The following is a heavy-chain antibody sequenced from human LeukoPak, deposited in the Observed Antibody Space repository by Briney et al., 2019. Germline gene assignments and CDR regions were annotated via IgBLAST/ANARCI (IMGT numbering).Heavy chain of an antibody. D-gene: IGHD3-10*01. J-gene: IGHJ4*02. CDR1: GGSFSGYY. Sequence: SETLSLTCAVYGGSFSGYYWSWTRQPPGKGLEWIGEINHSGSTNYNPSLKSRVTISVDTSKNQFSLKLSSVTAADTAVYYCARGRSGSPWYWGQGTLVTVSS. CDR2: INHSGST. V-gene: IGHV4-34*01. CDR3: ARGRSGSPWY.